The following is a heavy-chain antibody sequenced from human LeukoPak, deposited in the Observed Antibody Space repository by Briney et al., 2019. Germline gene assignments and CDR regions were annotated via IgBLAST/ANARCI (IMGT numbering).Heavy chain of an antibody. D-gene: IGHD2-21*01. CDR2: KYYRGNT. J-gene: IGHJ6*03. CDR3: ARAVMVKSVYLDV. Sequence: SETLSLTCSVSGDSISDSIRNYYWAWIRESPGKVLEWVGYKYYRGNTNYNPSLMSRPTISVDTSKNQVPLKLSSVTAAGTAVYYCARAVMVKSVYLDVWGKGATVIVSS. CDR1: GDSISDSIRNYY. V-gene: IGHV4-61*05.